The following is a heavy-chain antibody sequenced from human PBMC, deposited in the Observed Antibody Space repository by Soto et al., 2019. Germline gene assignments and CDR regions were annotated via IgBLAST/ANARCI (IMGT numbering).Heavy chain of an antibody. V-gene: IGHV3-23*01. J-gene: IGHJ6*02. Sequence: GGSLRLSCAASGFTFSSYAMSWVRQAPGKGLEWVSAISGSGGSTYYADSVKGRFTISRDNSKNTLYLQMNSLRAEDTAVYYCAKDYEVTKHVGYYYYGMDVWGQGTTVTVSS. CDR1: GFTFSSYA. CDR2: ISGSGGST. D-gene: IGHD4-17*01. CDR3: AKDYEVTKHVGYYYYGMDV.